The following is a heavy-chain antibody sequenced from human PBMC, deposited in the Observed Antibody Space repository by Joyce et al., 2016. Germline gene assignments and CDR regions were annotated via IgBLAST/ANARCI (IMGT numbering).Heavy chain of an antibody. CDR1: SGPFSGFF. D-gene: IGHD6-19*01. CDR2: ITDSGAT. CDR3: ARSQWLAPLMY. Sequence: QVHLQQWGAGLLKTSETLSLTCAVYSGPFSGFFWSWVRQPPGKGLEWIGDITDSGATHYNPSLKSRLTMSVDTSRKEFSLKLSSVTVADTAIYYCARSQWLAPLMYWGQGTPVTVSS. V-gene: IGHV4-34*02. J-gene: IGHJ4*02.